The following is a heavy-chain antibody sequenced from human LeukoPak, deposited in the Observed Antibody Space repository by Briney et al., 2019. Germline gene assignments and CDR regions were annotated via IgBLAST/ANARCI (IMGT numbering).Heavy chain of an antibody. Sequence: ASVKVSCKTSGYSENFYGITWVRQVAGQGLEWMGWISAQHGQTEYAPNSQDRVTMTTDTSTSTAYMELRSLRSDDTAVYYCARDESREGGSYLGDYWGQGTLVTVSS. V-gene: IGHV1-18*01. CDR1: GYSENFYG. D-gene: IGHD1-26*01. CDR3: ARDESREGGSYLGDY. J-gene: IGHJ4*02. CDR2: ISAQHGQT.